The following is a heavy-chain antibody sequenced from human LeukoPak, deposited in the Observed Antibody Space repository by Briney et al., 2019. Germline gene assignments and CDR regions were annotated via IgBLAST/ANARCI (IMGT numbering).Heavy chain of an antibody. D-gene: IGHD3-10*01. CDR3: ARMSARSGSIGGFDY. J-gene: IGHJ4*02. Sequence: PGRSLRLSCAASGFTLDDHGMSWVRQARGKGLEWVSGINWNGGSTGYADSVKGRFNISRDNAKNSLYLQMNSLRAEDTALYYCARMSARSGSIGGFDYWGQGTLVTVSS. V-gene: IGHV3-20*04. CDR1: GFTLDDHG. CDR2: INWNGGST.